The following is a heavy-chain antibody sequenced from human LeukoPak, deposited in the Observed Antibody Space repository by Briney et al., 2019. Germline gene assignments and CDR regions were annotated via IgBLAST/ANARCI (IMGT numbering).Heavy chain of an antibody. Sequence: PGGSLRLSCAASGFTFSTYGIHWVRQAPGKGLEWVAFIRYDGSNKYYADSVKGRFTISRDNAKNSLYLQMNSLRAEDTAVYYCARVKRPGGGFDIWGQGTMVTVSS. CDR3: ARVKRPGGGFDI. V-gene: IGHV3-30*02. CDR1: GFTFSTYG. CDR2: IRYDGSNK. J-gene: IGHJ3*02. D-gene: IGHD1-14*01.